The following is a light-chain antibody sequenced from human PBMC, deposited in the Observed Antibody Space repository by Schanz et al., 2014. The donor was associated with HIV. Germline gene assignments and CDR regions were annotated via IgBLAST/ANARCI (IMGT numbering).Light chain of an antibody. CDR2: GAS. J-gene: IGKJ1*01. Sequence: EIVLTQSPVTLSLSPGERAALSCRASQSVRSNLAWYQQKPGQAPRLLIYGASSRATGIPDRFSGSGSGTDFTLTISSLEPEDFAVYYCQQCSSWPGTFGQGTKVEIK. V-gene: IGKV3-11*01. CDR3: QQCSSWPGT. CDR1: QSVRSN.